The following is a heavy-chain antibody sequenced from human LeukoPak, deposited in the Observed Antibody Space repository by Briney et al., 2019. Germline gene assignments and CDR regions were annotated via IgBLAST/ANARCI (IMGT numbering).Heavy chain of an antibody. V-gene: IGHV1-69*13. CDR2: ITPIFGTA. Sequence: GASVKVSCKASGGTFSSYAISWVRQAPGQGLEWMGGITPIFGTANYAQKFQGRVTITADESTSTAYMELSSLRSEDTAVYYCANTNYCSGGSCLYGMDVWGQGTTVTVSS. J-gene: IGHJ6*02. D-gene: IGHD2-15*01. CDR1: GGTFSSYA. CDR3: ANTNYCSGGSCLYGMDV.